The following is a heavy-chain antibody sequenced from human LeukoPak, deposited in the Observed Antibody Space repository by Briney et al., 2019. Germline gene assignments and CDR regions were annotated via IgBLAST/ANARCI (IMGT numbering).Heavy chain of an antibody. CDR2: ISGSGGST. J-gene: IGHJ4*02. CDR3: AKDGDTFGGVIVDY. D-gene: IGHD3-16*02. CDR1: GFTFSSYA. V-gene: IGHV3-23*01. Sequence: GGSPRLSCAASGFTFSSYAMSWVRQAPGKGLEWVSAISGSGGSTYYADSVKGRFTISRDNSKNTLYLQMNGLRAEDTAVYYCAKDGDTFGGVIVDYWGQGTLVTVSS.